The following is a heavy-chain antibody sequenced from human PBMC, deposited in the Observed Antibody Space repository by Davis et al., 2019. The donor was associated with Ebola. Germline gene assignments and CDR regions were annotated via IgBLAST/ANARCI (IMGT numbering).Heavy chain of an antibody. CDR3: AKAGVVPAASPYYYYYMDV. CDR2: ISYDGSNK. D-gene: IGHD2-2*01. Sequence: PGGSLRLSCAASGFTFSPYGIHWVRQAPGKGLEWVAVISYDGSNKYYADSVKGRFTISRDNSKNTLYLQMNSLRAEDTAVYYCAKAGVVPAASPYYYYYMDVWGKGTTVTVSS. CDR1: GFTFSPYG. J-gene: IGHJ6*03. V-gene: IGHV3-30*18.